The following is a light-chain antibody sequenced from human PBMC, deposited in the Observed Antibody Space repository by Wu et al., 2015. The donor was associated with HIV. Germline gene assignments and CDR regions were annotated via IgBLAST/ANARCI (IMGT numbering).Light chain of an antibody. J-gene: IGKJ2*01. CDR3: HHFNVHHT. CDR2: DAS. Sequence: EIVLTQSPATLSLSPGERATLSCRASHSVSSYLAWYQQKPGQAPRLLIYDASNRATGIPARFSGSGSGTDFTLTISSLEPEDFGTYFCHHFNVHHTFGQGTKLEI. V-gene: IGKV3-11*01. CDR1: HSVSSY.